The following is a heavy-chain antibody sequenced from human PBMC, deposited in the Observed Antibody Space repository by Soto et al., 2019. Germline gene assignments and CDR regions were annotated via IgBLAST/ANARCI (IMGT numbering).Heavy chain of an antibody. V-gene: IGHV1-69*12. Sequence: QVQLVQSGAEVKKPGSSVKVSCKASGGTFSSYAISWVRQAPGQGLEWMGGIIPIFGTANYAQKFQGRVTITADESTSTAYMELSSLRSEDTAVYYCARASLWCGYYPTVYYYGMDVWGQGTTVTVSS. CDR3: ARASLWCGYYPTVYYYGMDV. CDR1: GGTFSSYA. CDR2: IIPIFGTA. J-gene: IGHJ6*02. D-gene: IGHD3-3*01.